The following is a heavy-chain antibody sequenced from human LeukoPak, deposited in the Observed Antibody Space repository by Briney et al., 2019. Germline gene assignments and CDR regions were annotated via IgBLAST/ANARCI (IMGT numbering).Heavy chain of an antibody. CDR1: GFTFSSYA. J-gene: IGHJ4*02. CDR3: ARSLKPYYFDY. CDR2: ISYDGSNK. Sequence: GRSLRLSCAASGFTFSSYAMHCVRQAPGKGLEWVAVISYDGSNKYYADSVKGRFTISRDNSKNTLYLQMNSLRAEDTAVYYCARSLKPYYFDYWGQGTLVTVSS. V-gene: IGHV3-30-3*01.